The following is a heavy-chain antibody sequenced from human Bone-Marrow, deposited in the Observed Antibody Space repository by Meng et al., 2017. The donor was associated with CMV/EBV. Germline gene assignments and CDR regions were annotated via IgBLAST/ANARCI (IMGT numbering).Heavy chain of an antibody. Sequence: QLRLWESGPHLWSLSDTRSPTCTVSGGSISSSSYDWGWIRRPPGKGREGIGSIYYSGSTYYNPSLKSRVTISVDTSKNQFSLKLSSVTAADTAVYYCAREVITMVRGVIIKNWFDPWGQGTLVTVSS. V-gene: IGHV4-39*07. D-gene: IGHD3-10*01. CDR2: IYYSGST. CDR3: AREVITMVRGVIIKNWFDP. CDR1: GGSISSSSYD. J-gene: IGHJ5*02.